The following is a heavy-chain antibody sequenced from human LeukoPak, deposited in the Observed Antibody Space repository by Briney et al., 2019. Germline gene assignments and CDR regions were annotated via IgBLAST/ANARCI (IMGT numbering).Heavy chain of an antibody. Sequence: GGSLRLSCAASGFTFSSNAMSWVRQAPGKGLQWVAAISGTGDYTYYADSVRGRFTISRDHSKNTLYLQMNSLRAEDSAVYYCARFGDYDILTGYMGYWGQGTLVTVSS. CDR3: ARFGDYDILTGYMGY. CDR2: ISGTGDYT. V-gene: IGHV3-23*01. J-gene: IGHJ4*02. D-gene: IGHD3-9*01. CDR1: GFTFSSNA.